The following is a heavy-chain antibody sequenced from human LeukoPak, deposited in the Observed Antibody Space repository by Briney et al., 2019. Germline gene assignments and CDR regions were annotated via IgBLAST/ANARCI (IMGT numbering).Heavy chain of an antibody. D-gene: IGHD4-17*01. V-gene: IGHV1-69*04. CDR2: IIPILGIA. J-gene: IGHJ4*02. CDR3: ARDTPNYGDFDY. Sequence: GSSVKVSCKASGGTFSSYAISWVRQAPGRGLEWMGRIIPILGIANYAQKFQGRVTITADKSTSTAYMELSSLRSEDTAVYYCARDTPNYGDFDYWGQGTLVTVSS. CDR1: GGTFSSYA.